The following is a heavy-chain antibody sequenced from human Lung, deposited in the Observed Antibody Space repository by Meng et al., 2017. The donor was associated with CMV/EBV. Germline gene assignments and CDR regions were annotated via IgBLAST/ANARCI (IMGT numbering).Heavy chain of an antibody. J-gene: IGHJ6*02. CDR2: INHSGSA. D-gene: IGHD7-27*01. Sequence: SXTXSLXCAVSGGXFGSFYWSWIRQPPGKGLEWIGAINHSGSANYNPSLKRRVTMSADTSKNQFSLRLTSVTAADTAVYYCASSLSGDLGEAYYYYARDVXGQGXTVTVSS. V-gene: IGHV4-34*01. CDR3: ASSLSGDLGEAYYYYARDV. CDR1: GGXFGSFY.